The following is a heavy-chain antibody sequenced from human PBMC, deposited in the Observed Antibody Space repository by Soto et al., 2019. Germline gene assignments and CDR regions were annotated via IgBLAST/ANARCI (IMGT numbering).Heavy chain of an antibody. CDR3: ATDKYGAGRVGVHS. CDR2: IVPTLRIT. J-gene: IGHJ5*02. Sequence: QVQLVQSGAEVKKPGASLRVSCETSGGTSTIYTITWVRQAPGQGLQWMGRIVPTLRITNYAQEFQGRLTXTADSSTSTAHIELTSLTSEDTAVYYCATDKYGAGRVGVHSWGQGTLVTVPS. V-gene: IGHV1-69*08. D-gene: IGHD1-26*01. CDR1: GGTSTIYT.